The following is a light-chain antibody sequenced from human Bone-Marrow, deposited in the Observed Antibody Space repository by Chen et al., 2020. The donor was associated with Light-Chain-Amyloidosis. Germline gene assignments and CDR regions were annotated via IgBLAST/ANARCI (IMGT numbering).Light chain of an antibody. CDR2: DNN. CDR1: SSNIGNNY. V-gene: IGLV1-51*01. Sequence: QSVLTQPPSVSAAPGQKVTISCSGSSSNIGNNYVSWYQQLPGTAPKLLIYDNNKRPSGIPDRFSGSKSGTSATLGITVLQTGDEADYYCGTCDSSLSAGVFGGGTKLTVL. J-gene: IGLJ3*02. CDR3: GTCDSSLSAGV.